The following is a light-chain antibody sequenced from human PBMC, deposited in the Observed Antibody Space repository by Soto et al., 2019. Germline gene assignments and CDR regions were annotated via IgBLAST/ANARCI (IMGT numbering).Light chain of an antibody. CDR3: QHYNDYRT. CDR1: QIITTW. V-gene: IGKV1-5*01. Sequence: DIQLTQSPSTLSASVGDRVVITCRASQIITTWLAWYQQKPGKAPKLLIYDASSLESGVPSRFSCSGARTEFTITISRLQPDDFASYYCQHYNDYRTLGQGTKVDTK. J-gene: IGKJ1*01. CDR2: DAS.